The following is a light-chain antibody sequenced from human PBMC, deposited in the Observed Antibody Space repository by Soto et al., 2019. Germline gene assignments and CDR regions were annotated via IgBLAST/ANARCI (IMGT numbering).Light chain of an antibody. Sequence: NIQMTQSPSALSASVGDRVTITCRARQDITNYLAWFQQKPGKVPKQLIYAASTLQSGVPSRFSGSGSGTEFTLTISSLQPEDFATYYCLQHSSYPYTFGQGTKLEIK. V-gene: IGKV1D-17*01. CDR3: LQHSSYPYT. J-gene: IGKJ2*01. CDR2: AAS. CDR1: QDITNY.